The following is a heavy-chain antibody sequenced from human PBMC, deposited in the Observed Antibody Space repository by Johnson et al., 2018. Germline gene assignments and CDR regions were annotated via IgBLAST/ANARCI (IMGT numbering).Heavy chain of an antibody. CDR1: GFTFSNYW. D-gene: IGHD4-17*01. J-gene: IGHJ3*02. Sequence: VQLQESGGGLVQPGGSLRLSCVASGFTFSNYWIHWVRQAPGKGLVWVSRINNDGSRTSYADSVKGRFTIYSDNAKNTMYLQMNSLRAEDTAVYYCARVEYGDYEEDAFDIWGQGTMVTVYS. CDR2: INNDGSRT. CDR3: ARVEYGDYEEDAFDI. V-gene: IGHV3-74*01.